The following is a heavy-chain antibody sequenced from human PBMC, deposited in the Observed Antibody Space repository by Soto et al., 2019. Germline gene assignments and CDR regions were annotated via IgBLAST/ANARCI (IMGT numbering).Heavy chain of an antibody. CDR2: ISYDGSNK. V-gene: IGHV3-30-3*01. Sequence: GGSLRLSCAASGFTFSSYAMHWVRQAPGKGLEWVAVISYDGSNKYYADSVKGRFTISRDNSKNTLYLQMNSLRAEDTAVYYCARGRWFGELLVGFDYWGQGTLVTVSS. CDR3: ARGRWFGELLVGFDY. J-gene: IGHJ4*02. CDR1: GFTFSSYA. D-gene: IGHD3-10*01.